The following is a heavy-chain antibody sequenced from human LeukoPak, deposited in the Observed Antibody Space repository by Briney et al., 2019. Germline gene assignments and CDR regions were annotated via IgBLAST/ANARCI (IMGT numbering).Heavy chain of an antibody. CDR1: GVTFSSSA. CDR2: ISGSAGGT. Sequence: PGGSLRLSCAASGVTFSSSAKSWVRQAPGKGLEWVSAISGSAGGTYYADSVRGRFTINRDNSKNTLYLQMNNLRAEETAVYYCAKVSKDYYYYMDVWGKGTAVTVSS. J-gene: IGHJ6*03. D-gene: IGHD4-11*01. CDR3: AKVSKDYYYYMDV. V-gene: IGHV3-23*01.